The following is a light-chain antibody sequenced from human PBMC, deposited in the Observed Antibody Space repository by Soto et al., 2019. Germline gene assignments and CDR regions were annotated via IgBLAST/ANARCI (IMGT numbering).Light chain of an antibody. J-gene: IGKJ1*01. CDR3: QHYNSYSEA. V-gene: IGKV1-5*03. CDR2: KAS. Sequence: DIQMTQSPSTLSGSVGDRVTITCRASQTISSWLAWYQQKPGKAPKLLIYKASTLKSGVPSRFSGSGSLTEFTLTISSLQPDDCATYYCQHYNSYSEAFGQGTKVELK. CDR1: QTISSW.